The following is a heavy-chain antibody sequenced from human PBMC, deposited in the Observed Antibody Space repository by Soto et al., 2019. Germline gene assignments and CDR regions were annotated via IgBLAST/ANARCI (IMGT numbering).Heavy chain of an antibody. J-gene: IGHJ5*02. D-gene: IGHD5-18*01. Sequence: SETLSDTCAVSGGSISSSNWWSWVRQPPGKGLEWIGEIYHSGSTKYNPSLKSRVTISVDKSKNQFSLKLSSVTAADTAVYYCARGTAMVRNWFAPWGQGTLVTVS. CDR3: ARGTAMVRNWFAP. CDR1: GGSISSSNW. V-gene: IGHV4-4*02. CDR2: IYHSGST.